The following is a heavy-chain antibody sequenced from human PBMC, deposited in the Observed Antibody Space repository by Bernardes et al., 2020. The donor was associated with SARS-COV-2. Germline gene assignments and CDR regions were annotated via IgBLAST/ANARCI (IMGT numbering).Heavy chain of an antibody. J-gene: IGHJ4*02. CDR1: GFTFDDYA. CDR3: TKERGGEGFFSY. Sequence: GGSLRLSCAASGFTFDDYAMHWVRQAPGKGLEWVSGISWNSGTKGYADSVKGRFTISRDNARNSLHLEMSSLRVEDTAFYYCTKERGGEGFFSYWGQGTLVTVSS. V-gene: IGHV3-9*01. CDR2: ISWNSGTK. D-gene: IGHD3-16*01.